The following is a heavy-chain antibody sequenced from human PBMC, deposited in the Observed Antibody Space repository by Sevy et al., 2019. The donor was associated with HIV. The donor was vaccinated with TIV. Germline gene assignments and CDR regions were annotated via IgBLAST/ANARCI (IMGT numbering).Heavy chain of an antibody. V-gene: IGHV3-48*03. CDR1: GFIFSNYE. D-gene: IGHD5-18*01. J-gene: IGHJ4*02. Sequence: GGSLRLSCKASGFIFSNYEMNWVRQAPGKGLEWVSYISSSGSTIYYADSVKGRFTISRDNAKNSLYLQMNSLRAEDTAVYYCARDRYTYGSYYFDYWGQGTLVTVSS. CDR2: ISSSGSTI. CDR3: ARDRYTYGSYYFDY.